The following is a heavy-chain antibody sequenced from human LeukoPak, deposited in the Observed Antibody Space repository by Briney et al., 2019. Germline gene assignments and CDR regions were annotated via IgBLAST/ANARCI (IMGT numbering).Heavy chain of an antibody. CDR2: IYPGDSDT. CDR3: ARHLGGRLVINPNHLDY. Sequence: GESLKISRELSGYSFTTYWIGWVRQMPGKGLEWMGIIYPGDSDTKYSPSFQGQVTISADKYISTAYLQWSSLKASDTAMYYCARHLGGRLVINPNHLDYWGQGTLVTVSS. CDR1: GYSFTTYW. J-gene: IGHJ4*02. V-gene: IGHV5-51*01. D-gene: IGHD3-9*01.